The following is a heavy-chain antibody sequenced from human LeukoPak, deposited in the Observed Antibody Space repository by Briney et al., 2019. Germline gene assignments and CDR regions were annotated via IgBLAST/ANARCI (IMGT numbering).Heavy chain of an antibody. CDR3: AVTWPLGYYYFDY. Sequence: SVKVSCKASGGTFSSYAISWVRQAPGQGLEWMGRIIPIFGTANYAQKFQGRVTITTDESTSTAYMELSSLRSEDTAEYYCAVTWPLGYYYFDYWGQGTQVTVSS. D-gene: IGHD7-27*01. V-gene: IGHV1-69*05. CDR2: IIPIFGTA. CDR1: GGTFSSYA. J-gene: IGHJ4*02.